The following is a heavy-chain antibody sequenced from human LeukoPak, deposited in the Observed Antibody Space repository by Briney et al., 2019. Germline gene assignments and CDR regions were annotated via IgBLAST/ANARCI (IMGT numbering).Heavy chain of an antibody. D-gene: IGHD3-22*01. CDR1: GYTLTELF. J-gene: IGHJ4*02. Sequence: GASVTVSCTVSGYTLTELFMHWVRQAPGKGFEWMGRFDPEKGETIYAQKFQGRVTMTEDTSTDTAYMELSSLRSEDTAVYYCATEGYYDSSGYYTDYWGQGTLVTVSS. V-gene: IGHV1-24*01. CDR2: FDPEKGET. CDR3: ATEGYYDSSGYYTDY.